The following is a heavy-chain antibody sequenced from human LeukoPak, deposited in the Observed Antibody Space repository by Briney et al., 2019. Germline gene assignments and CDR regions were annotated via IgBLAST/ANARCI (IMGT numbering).Heavy chain of an antibody. CDR1: GFTFSSYS. V-gene: IGHV3-48*04. Sequence: PGGSLRLSCAASGFTFSSYSMNWVRQAPGKGLEWVSYISSSSSTIYYADSVKGRFTISRDNAKNSLYLQMNSLRAEDTAVYYCARSWSRGSGSYSVPDYWGQGTLVTVSS. CDR2: ISSSSSTI. CDR3: ARSWSRGSGSYSVPDY. D-gene: IGHD3-10*01. J-gene: IGHJ4*02.